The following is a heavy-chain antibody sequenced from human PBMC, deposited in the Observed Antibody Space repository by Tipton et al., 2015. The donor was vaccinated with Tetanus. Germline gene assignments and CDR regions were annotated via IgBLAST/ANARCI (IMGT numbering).Heavy chain of an antibody. CDR1: GASFSSGDYY. CDR3: AREPAATGTSLFDY. D-gene: IGHD6-13*01. Sequence: TLSLTCTVSGASFSSGDYYWSWIRKPPGKALEWVGYVYHSGSTNYHPSLKSRLTISVDTSKNRFSLRLGSVTAADTAMYYCAREPAATGTSLFDYWGQGALVTVSS. J-gene: IGHJ4*02. V-gene: IGHV4-61*08. CDR2: VYHSGST.